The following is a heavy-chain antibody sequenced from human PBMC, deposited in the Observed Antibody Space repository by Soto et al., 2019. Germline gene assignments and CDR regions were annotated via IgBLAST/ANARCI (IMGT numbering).Heavy chain of an antibody. CDR2: INHRGST. D-gene: IGHD2-21*01. J-gene: IGHJ4*02. Sequence: QVHLQQWGAGLLKPSETLSLTCAVYGGSFYGGSFSGYYWSWIRQTPGKGLEWIGEINHRGSTNSNPSLKSRVTISIDTSKNQFSLKLSSVTAADTAIYYCARGSCAVRFDQWGQGTLVAISS. V-gene: IGHV4-34*02. CDR1: GGSFSGYY. CDR3: ARGSCAVRFDQ.